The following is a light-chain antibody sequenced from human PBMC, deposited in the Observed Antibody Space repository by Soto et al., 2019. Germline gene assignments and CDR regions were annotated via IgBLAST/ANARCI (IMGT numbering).Light chain of an antibody. Sequence: QSVLTQPASVSGSPGQSITISRSGTRSDIGSYNYVAWYQQVPGKTPKILIYGVSNRPSGVSSRFSGSKSGTTASLTISGRQAEDEAEDYCISYTGSRTSYACGRGPKLTVL. CDR1: RSDIGSYNY. CDR3: ISYTGSRTSYA. V-gene: IGLV2-14*01. CDR2: GVS. J-gene: IGLJ1*01.